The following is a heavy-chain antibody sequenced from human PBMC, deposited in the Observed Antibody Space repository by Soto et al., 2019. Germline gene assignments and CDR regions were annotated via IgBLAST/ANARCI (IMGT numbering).Heavy chain of an antibody. CDR2: IYWDGDK. D-gene: IGHD6-13*01. V-gene: IGHV2-5*02. J-gene: IGHJ4*02. CDR3: AHSAGAGTIYYFDY. Sequence: QITLKESGPTLVKPTQTLTLTCTFSGFSLYTSGVGLGLIRQPPGKSLQWLALIYWDGDKHYSPSLQSRLTITRDTSKNQVVLTMTNVDPVDTATYYCAHSAGAGTIYYFDYWGPGTLVTVSS. CDR1: GFSLYTSGVG.